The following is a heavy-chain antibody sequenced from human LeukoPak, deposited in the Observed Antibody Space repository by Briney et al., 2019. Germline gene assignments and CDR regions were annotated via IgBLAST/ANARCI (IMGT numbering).Heavy chain of an antibody. D-gene: IGHD3-9*01. V-gene: IGHV4-30-4*08. CDR2: IYYSGST. CDR3: ARGIRYYDILTGYYDEYYSDY. J-gene: IGHJ4*02. CDR1: GGSISSGDYY. Sequence: SQTLSLTCTVSGGSISSGDYYWSWIRQPPGKGLEWIGYIYYSGSTYYNPSLKSRVTISVDTSKNQFSLKLSSVTAADTAVYYCARGIRYYDILTGYYDEYYSDYWGQGTLVTVSS.